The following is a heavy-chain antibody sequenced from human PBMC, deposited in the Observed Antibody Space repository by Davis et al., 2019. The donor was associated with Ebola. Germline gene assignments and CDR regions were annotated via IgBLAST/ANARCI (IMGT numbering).Heavy chain of an antibody. CDR2: ISAYNGNT. J-gene: IGHJ5*02. D-gene: IGHD3-3*01. CDR1: GYTFTSYG. V-gene: IGHV1-18*01. Sequence: ASVKVSCKASGYTFTSYGISWVRQAPGQGLEWMGWISAYNGNTNYAQKLQGRVTMTTDTSTSTAYMELRSLRSDDTAVYYCARGGTWYDFWSGFQANWFDPWGQGTLVTVSS. CDR3: ARGGTWYDFWSGFQANWFDP.